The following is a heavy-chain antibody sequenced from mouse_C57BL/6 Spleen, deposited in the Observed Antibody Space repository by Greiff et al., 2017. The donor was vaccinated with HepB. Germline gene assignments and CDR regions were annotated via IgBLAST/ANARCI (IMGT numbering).Heavy chain of an antibody. V-gene: IGHV1-55*01. CDR1: GYTFTSYW. J-gene: IGHJ2*01. CDR3: ARDYYGSSYGY. D-gene: IGHD1-1*01. CDR2: IYPGSGST. Sequence: QVQLQQPGAELVKPGASVKMSCKASGYTFTSYWITWVKQRPGQGLEWIGDIYPGSGSTNYNEKFKSKATLTVDTSSSTAYMQRSSLSSEDSAVYYGARDYYGSSYGYWGQGTTLTVSS.